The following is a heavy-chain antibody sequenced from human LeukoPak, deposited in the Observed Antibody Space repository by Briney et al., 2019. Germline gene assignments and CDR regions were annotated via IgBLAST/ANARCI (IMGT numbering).Heavy chain of an antibody. CDR2: ISSNGGST. CDR1: GFTFSTYA. V-gene: IGHV3-64D*09. CDR3: VNSGGYYNGDY. Sequence: GGSLRLSCSASGFTFSTYAMHWVRQAPGKGLEYVSGISSNGGSTYYADSLKGRFTLSRDNSKNTLYLQMSSLRAEDTAVYYCVNSGGYYNGDYWGQGTLVTVSS. D-gene: IGHD3-10*01. J-gene: IGHJ4*02.